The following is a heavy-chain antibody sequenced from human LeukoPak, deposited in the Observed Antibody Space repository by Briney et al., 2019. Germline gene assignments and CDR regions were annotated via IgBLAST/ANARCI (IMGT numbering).Heavy chain of an antibody. J-gene: IGHJ4*02. CDR3: ARELAGTLDSLNDY. CDR2: INPNSGGT. D-gene: IGHD1-7*01. Sequence: ASVKVSCKASGYTGYYIHWVRQAPGQGLEWMGWINPNSGGTNYAQKFQGRVTMTRDTSISTAYMELSRLRSDDTAVYYCARELAGTLDSLNDYWGQGTLVTVSS. V-gene: IGHV1-2*02. CDR1: GYTGYY.